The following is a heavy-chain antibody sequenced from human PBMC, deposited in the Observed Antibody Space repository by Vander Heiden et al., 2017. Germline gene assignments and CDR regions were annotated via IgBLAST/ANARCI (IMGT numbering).Heavy chain of an antibody. CDR2: IYSDDDA. CDR3: ARRSNTWYSFDY. Sequence: QITLKESGPTLVKPTQTLTLTCSFSGFSLNTTAEGVAWIRQPPGKALEWLALIYSDDDAYYSPSLKSRLTITKDTSKNQVVLRITNMDPVDTATYFCARRSNTWYSFDYWGQGTLVTVSS. J-gene: IGHJ4*02. V-gene: IGHV2-5*02. CDR1: GFSLNTTAEG. D-gene: IGHD6-13*01.